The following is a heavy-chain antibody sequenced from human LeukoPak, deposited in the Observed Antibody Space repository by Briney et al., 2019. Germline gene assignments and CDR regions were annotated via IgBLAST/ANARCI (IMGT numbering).Heavy chain of an antibody. CDR2: ISVSGGST. Sequence: GGSLRLSCAASGFTFSSYSMNWVRQAPGKGLEWVSGISVSGGSTYNADLVKGRFTISRDNSKNTLYLQMNSLRAEDTAVYYCANGRLFKGLLNYWGQGTLVTVSS. CDR1: GFTFSSYS. CDR3: ANGRLFKGLLNY. V-gene: IGHV3-23*01. D-gene: IGHD3-22*01. J-gene: IGHJ4*02.